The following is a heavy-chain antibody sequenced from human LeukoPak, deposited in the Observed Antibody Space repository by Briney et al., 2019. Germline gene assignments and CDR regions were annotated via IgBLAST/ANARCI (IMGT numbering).Heavy chain of an antibody. CDR3: ARAETMIAAT. D-gene: IGHD3-22*01. Sequence: SETLSLTCAVYGGSFSGYYWSWIRQPPGKGLEWIGEINHSGSTNYNPSLKSRVTISVDTSKNQFSLKLSSVTAADTAVYYCARAETMIAATWGQGTLVTVSS. J-gene: IGHJ4*02. V-gene: IGHV4-34*01. CDR2: INHSGST. CDR1: GGSFSGYY.